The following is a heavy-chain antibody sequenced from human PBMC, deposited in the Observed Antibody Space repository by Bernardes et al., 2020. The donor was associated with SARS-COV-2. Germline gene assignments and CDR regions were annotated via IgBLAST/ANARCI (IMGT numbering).Heavy chain of an antibody. V-gene: IGHV1-18*01. D-gene: IGHD3-10*01. CDR2: ISAYNGNT. Sequence: ASVKVSCKASGYTFTSYGISWVRQAPGQGLEWMGWISAYNGNTNYAQKLQGRVTMTTDTSTSTAYMELRSLRSDDTAVYYCARGITMVRGVTDHYYYYGMDVWGQGTTVTVSS. CDR1: GYTFTSYG. J-gene: IGHJ6*02. CDR3: ARGITMVRGVTDHYYYYGMDV.